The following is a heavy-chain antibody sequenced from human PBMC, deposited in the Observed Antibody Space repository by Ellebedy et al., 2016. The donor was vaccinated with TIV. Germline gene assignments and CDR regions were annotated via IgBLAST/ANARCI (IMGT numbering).Heavy chain of an antibody. D-gene: IGHD3-10*01. CDR1: GYNFDKYY. J-gene: IGHJ4*02. CDR2: FSPAGGST. V-gene: IGHV1-46*02. Sequence: ASVKVSCXASGYNFDKYYIHWVRQAPGQGLEWMGIFSPAGGSTYYAQKFQGRVTLTRDTSTTTVYMELSSLRTDDTAVYYCARGRGWFGELLGYFDYWGQGALVTVSS. CDR3: ARGRGWFGELLGYFDY.